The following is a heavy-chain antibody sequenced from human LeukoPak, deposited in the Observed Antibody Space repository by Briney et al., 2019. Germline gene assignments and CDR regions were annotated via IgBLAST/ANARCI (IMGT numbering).Heavy chain of an antibody. CDR1: GFTFSNAW. CDR2: NKSKTDGGTT. D-gene: IGHD4-17*01. V-gene: IGHV3-15*07. J-gene: IGHJ4*02. CDR3: TTGVTTSC. Sequence: PGGSLRLSCAASGFTFSNAWMNWVRQAPGKGLEWVGRNKSKTDGGTTDYAAPVKGRFTISRDDSKNTLYLQMNSLKTEDTAVYYCTTGVTTSCWGQGTLVTVSS.